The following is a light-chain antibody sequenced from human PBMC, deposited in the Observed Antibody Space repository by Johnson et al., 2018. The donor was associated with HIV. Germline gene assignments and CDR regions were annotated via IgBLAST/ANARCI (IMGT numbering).Light chain of an antibody. CDR1: SSNIGSHY. CDR2: DNN. J-gene: IGLJ1*01. V-gene: IGLV1-51*01. Sequence: QSVLTQPPSVSAAPGQKVTISCSGSSSNIGSHYVSWYQQLPGTAPKLLIYDNNKRPSGIPDRFSGSKSGTSATLGITGLQTGDEADYYCGTWDSRLSAYVFGAGTKVTVL. CDR3: GTWDSRLSAYV.